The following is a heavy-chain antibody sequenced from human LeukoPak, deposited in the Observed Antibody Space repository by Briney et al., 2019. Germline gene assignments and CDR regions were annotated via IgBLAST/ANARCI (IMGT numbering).Heavy chain of an antibody. V-gene: IGHV3-30-3*01. CDR2: VSYDGSNK. CDR1: GFTFSSYA. J-gene: IGHJ4*02. D-gene: IGHD5-18*01. CDR3: VRAIQLWSPFDY. Sequence: PGGSLRLSCSASGFTFSSYAIHWVRQAPGKGPEWVAVVSYDGSNKYYTDSVQGRFTISRDNSKNTLYLQMNSLRAEDTSMYYCVRAIQLWSPFDYWGQGTLVTVSS.